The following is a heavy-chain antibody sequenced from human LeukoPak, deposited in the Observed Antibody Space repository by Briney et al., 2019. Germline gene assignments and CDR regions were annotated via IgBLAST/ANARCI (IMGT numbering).Heavy chain of an antibody. CDR1: GFTFSSYW. J-gene: IGHJ4*02. D-gene: IGHD6-19*01. V-gene: IGHV3-7*01. CDR2: IKQDGGEK. CDR3: ARRGIISGWYWAYYFDY. Sequence: GGSLRLSCAASGFTFSSYWMSWVRQAPGKGLEWVANIKQDGGEKYYVDSVKGRFTVSRDNAKNSLYLQMSSLRAEDTAVYYCARRGIISGWYWAYYFDYWGQGTLVTVSS.